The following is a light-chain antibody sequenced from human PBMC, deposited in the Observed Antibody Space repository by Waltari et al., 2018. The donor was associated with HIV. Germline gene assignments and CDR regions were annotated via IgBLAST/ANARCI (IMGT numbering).Light chain of an antibody. CDR3: QQTATVPYT. CDR2: ATS. V-gene: IGKV1-12*02. Sequence: DIQMTQSPSSVSASLGDTVTITCRPSQDIYNWLAWYQKRPERAPKLLIFATSTLPSGAPSRFSGSASGTNFTLTINTLQPEDVGIYYCQQTATVPYTFGQGTKIEFK. J-gene: IGKJ2*01. CDR1: QDIYNW.